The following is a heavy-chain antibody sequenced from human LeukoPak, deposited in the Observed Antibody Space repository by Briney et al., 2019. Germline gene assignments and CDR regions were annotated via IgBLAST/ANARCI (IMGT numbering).Heavy chain of an antibody. Sequence: PSETLSLTCTVSGGSISGYYWSWIRQPPGKGLEWIGYIYYSGSTNYNPSLKSRVTLSVDTSKNEFSLKLSSVTAADTAVYYCARGPPPDLDYWGRGTLVTVSS. CDR2: IYYSGST. CDR1: GGSISGYY. J-gene: IGHJ4*02. V-gene: IGHV4-59*12. CDR3: ARGPPPDLDY.